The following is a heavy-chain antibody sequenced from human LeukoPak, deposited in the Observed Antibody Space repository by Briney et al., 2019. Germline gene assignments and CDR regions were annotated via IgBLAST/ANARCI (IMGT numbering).Heavy chain of an antibody. Sequence: GASVKVSCKASGGTFSSYAISWVRQAPGQGLEWMGGIIPIFGTANYAQKFQGRVTITADESTSTAYMELSSLRSDDTAVYYCARLSSTSCYTGFGVCAFAIWGQGTMVTVSS. V-gene: IGHV1-69*13. CDR1: GGTFSSYA. CDR3: ARLSSTSCYTGFGVCAFAI. CDR2: IIPIFGTA. J-gene: IGHJ3*02. D-gene: IGHD2-2*02.